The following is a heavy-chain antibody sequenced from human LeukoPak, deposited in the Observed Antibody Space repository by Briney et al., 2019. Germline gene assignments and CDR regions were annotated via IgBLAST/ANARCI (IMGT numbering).Heavy chain of an antibody. CDR1: GFTFSSYG. D-gene: IGHD3-22*01. CDR2: IWYDGGNK. J-gene: IGHJ4*02. Sequence: GGSLRLSCAASGFTFSSYGMHWVRQAPGKGLEWVAVIWYDGGNKYYADSVKGRFTISRDNSKNTLYLQMNSLRAEDTAVYYCARTHRRYDSSGYYSYWGQGTLVTVSS. V-gene: IGHV3-33*01. CDR3: ARTHRRYDSSGYYSY.